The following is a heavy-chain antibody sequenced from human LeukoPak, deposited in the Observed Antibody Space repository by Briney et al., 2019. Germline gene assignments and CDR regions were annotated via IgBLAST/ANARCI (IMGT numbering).Heavy chain of an antibody. D-gene: IGHD2-2*03. Sequence: TGGSLRLSRAASGFTFSSYAMSWVRQAPGKGLEWVSGISGSGPYTFYTDSVKGRFTISRDSSKNTLYLQMNSLRAEDTALYYCAKHGYCSGISCFFDFWGQGTLVTVSS. V-gene: IGHV3-23*01. CDR3: AKHGYCSGISCFFDF. CDR1: GFTFSSYA. CDR2: ISGSGPYT. J-gene: IGHJ4*02.